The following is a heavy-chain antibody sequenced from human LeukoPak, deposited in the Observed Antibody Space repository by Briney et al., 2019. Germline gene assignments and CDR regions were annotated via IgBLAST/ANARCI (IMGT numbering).Heavy chain of an antibody. V-gene: IGHV3-53*01. CDR3: AKRTAGARYFDH. CDR1: GFTVSSNY. D-gene: IGHD6-13*01. J-gene: IGHJ4*02. CDR2: IYSSGTT. Sequence: GGSLRLSCAASGFTVSSNYMSWVRQAPGKGLEWVSVIYSSGTTYYADSVKGRFTISRDNSKNTLYLQMSSLRADDTAVYYCAKRTAGARYFDHWGQGALVTVAA.